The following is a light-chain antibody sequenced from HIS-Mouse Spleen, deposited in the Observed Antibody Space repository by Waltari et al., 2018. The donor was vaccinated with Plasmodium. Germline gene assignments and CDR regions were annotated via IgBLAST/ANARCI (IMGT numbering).Light chain of an antibody. Sequence: EIVMTQSPATLSVSPGERATLSCRASQSVSSNLAWYQQKPGQAPRFLIYGASTRATGIPARFSGSGSGTEFTLTISSLQSEDFAVYHCQQYNNWSFTFGPGTKVDIK. CDR3: QQYNNWSFT. V-gene: IGKV3-15*01. J-gene: IGKJ3*01. CDR2: GAS. CDR1: QSVSSN.